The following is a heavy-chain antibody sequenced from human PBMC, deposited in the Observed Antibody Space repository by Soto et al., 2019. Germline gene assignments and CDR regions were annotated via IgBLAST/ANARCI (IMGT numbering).Heavy chain of an antibody. J-gene: IGHJ4*02. CDR3: ASNRIAAAPYYFDY. Sequence: SETLSLTCTVSGGSISSGDYYWSWIRQPPGKGLEWIGYIYYSGSTYYNPSLKSRVTISVDTSKNQFSLKLSSVTAADTAVYYCASNRIAAAPYYFDYWGQGTLVTVS. CDR2: IYYSGST. D-gene: IGHD6-13*01. V-gene: IGHV4-30-4*01. CDR1: GGSISSGDYY.